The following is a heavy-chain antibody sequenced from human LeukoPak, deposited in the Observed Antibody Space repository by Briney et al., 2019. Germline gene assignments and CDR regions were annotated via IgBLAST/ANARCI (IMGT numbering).Heavy chain of an antibody. V-gene: IGHV3-33*01. CDR2: IWFDGSNK. Sequence: GRSLRLSCAASGFTFSNYDMHWVRQAPGKGLEWVAVIWFDGSNKFYADSVKGRFAISRDNSKNTLYLQMNSLRAEDTAVYYCASSAGALIDCWGQGTLVIVSS. D-gene: IGHD6-19*01. CDR1: GFTFSNYD. CDR3: ASSAGALIDC. J-gene: IGHJ4*02.